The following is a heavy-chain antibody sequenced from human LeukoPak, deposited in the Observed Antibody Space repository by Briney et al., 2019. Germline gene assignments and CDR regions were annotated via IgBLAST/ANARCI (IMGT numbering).Heavy chain of an antibody. J-gene: IGHJ6*03. CDR1: GYTFTNYG. D-gene: IGHD3-9*01. V-gene: IGHV1-18*01. CDR3: AREGTGFPPYYYMDV. Sequence: GASVKVSCKASGYTFTNYGISWVRQAPGQGLEWMGWISAYNGNTNYAQKFQGRVTITADKSTSTAYMELSSLRSEDTAVYYCAREGTGFPPYYYMDVWGKGTTVTVSS. CDR2: ISAYNGNT.